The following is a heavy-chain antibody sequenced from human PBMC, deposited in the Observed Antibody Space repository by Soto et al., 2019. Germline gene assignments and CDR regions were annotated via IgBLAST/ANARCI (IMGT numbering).Heavy chain of an antibody. CDR1: GGSFSGYY. J-gene: IGHJ6*03. V-gene: IGHV4-34*01. CDR2: INHSGST. D-gene: IGHD6-6*01. CDR3: ARGLRQQLVRGGVGGMDV. Sequence: SETLSLTCAVYGGSFSGYYWSWIRQPPGKGLEWIGEINHSGSTNYNPSLKSRVTISVDTSKNQFSLKLSSVTAADTAVYYCARGLRQQLVRGGVGGMDVWGKGTTVTVSS.